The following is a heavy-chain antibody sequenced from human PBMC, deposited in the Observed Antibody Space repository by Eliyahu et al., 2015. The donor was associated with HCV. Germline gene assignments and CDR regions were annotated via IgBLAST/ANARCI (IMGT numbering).Heavy chain of an antibody. V-gene: IGHV3-23*01. CDR1: EFTLSXXA. Sequence: EVQLLESGGGLVQPGGSLRLSCAASEFTLSXXAMSWVRQAPGKGLEWVSAISRSGGSTYYADSVKGRFTISRDNSKNTLYLQMDSLRVEDTAVYYCAKGGYYYGSGRHYFDYWGQGTLVTVSS. CDR3: AKGGYYYGSGRHYFDY. J-gene: IGHJ4*02. D-gene: IGHD3-10*01. CDR2: ISRSGGST.